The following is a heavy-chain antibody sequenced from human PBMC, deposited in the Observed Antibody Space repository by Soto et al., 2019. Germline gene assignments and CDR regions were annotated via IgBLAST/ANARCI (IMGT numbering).Heavy chain of an antibody. Sequence: GGSLRLSCVASGFTFSRHGLSGFGRPPGKGLEWVSTINPSGDSTFYADSVKGRFTISRDNSKNTVYLQMNSLSVGDTAVYLCAKVDVSTAGSFDYWGQGALVTVSS. CDR2: INPSGDST. CDR3: AKVDVSTAGSFDY. D-gene: IGHD6-13*01. J-gene: IGHJ4*02. V-gene: IGHV3-23*01. CDR1: GFTFSRHG.